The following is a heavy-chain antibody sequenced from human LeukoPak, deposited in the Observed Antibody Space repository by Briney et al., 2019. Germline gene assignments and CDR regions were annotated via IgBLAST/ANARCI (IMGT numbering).Heavy chain of an antibody. CDR2: FDPEDGET. CDR3: ATGVYSGYYYSFDY. J-gene: IGHJ4*02. V-gene: IGHV1-24*01. Sequence: GASVKVSCKVSGYTLTELSMHWVRQAPGKGLEWMGDFDPEDGETIYAQKFQGGVTMTEDTSTDTAYIALSSLRSEDTAVYYCATGVYSGYYYSFDYGGQGTLVPVSS. D-gene: IGHD3-22*01. CDR1: GYTLTELS.